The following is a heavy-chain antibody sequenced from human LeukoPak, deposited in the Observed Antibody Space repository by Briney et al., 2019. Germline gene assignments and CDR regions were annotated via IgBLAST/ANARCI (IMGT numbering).Heavy chain of an antibody. CDR1: GFTFSSYS. CDR3: ARPVWDYYYYMDV. CDR2: ISSSSSYI. V-gene: IGHV3-21*01. D-gene: IGHD7-27*01. Sequence: GGSLRLSCAASGFTFSSYSMNWVRQAPGKGLEWVSSISSSSSYIYYADSVKGRFTISRDNAKNSLYLQMNSLRAEDTAVYYCARPVWDYYYYMDVWGKGTTATVSS. J-gene: IGHJ6*03.